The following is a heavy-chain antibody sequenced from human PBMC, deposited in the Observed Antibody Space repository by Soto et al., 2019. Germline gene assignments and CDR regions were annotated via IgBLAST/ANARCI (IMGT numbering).Heavy chain of an antibody. CDR2: VDDSGIT. J-gene: IGHJ4*02. V-gene: IGHV4-59*01. CDR3: ARNSLNNFFSLGYFDF. Sequence: QVALKESGPGLVKPSETLSLSCTVSGGSIRDYYWSWIRQPPGKGLEWIGYVDDSGITNYNPSLKSRVTLSVDRSRNQFSLRLRSVSDADTAVYYCARNSLNNFFSLGYFDFWGQGTLVAVSS. CDR1: GGSIRDYY. D-gene: IGHD1-1*01.